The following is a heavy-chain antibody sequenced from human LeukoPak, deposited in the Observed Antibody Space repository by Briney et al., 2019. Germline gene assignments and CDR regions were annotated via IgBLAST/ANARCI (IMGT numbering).Heavy chain of an antibody. CDR1: GFTFSSYE. D-gene: IGHD1-26*01. V-gene: IGHV3-48*03. J-gene: IGHJ4*02. CDR3: ARERGIVGAVFDY. CDR2: ISSSGSTI. Sequence: GSLRLSCAASGFTFSSYEMNWVRQAPGKGLEWVSYISSSGSTIYYADSVKGRFTISRDNAKNSLYLQMNSLRAEDTAVYYCARERGIVGAVFDYWGQGTLVTVSS.